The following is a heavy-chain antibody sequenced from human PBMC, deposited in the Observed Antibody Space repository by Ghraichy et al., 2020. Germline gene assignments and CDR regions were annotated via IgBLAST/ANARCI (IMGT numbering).Heavy chain of an antibody. J-gene: IGHJ6*02. Sequence: SVKVSCKASGGTFSSYAISWVRQAPGQGLEWMGGIIPIFGTANYAQKFQGRVTITADESTSTAYMELSSLRSEDTAVYYCARERVEGDGYNSYYYYYGMDVWGQGTTVTVSS. CDR1: GGTFSSYA. D-gene: IGHD5-24*01. V-gene: IGHV1-69*13. CDR3: ARERVEGDGYNSYYYYYGMDV. CDR2: IIPIFGTA.